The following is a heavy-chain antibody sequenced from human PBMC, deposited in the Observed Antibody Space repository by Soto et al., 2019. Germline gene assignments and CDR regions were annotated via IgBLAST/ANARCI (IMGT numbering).Heavy chain of an antibody. V-gene: IGHV4-4*07. CDR1: GGSISSYY. J-gene: IGHJ6*02. D-gene: IGHD6-13*01. CDR2: ISTTETT. Sequence: QVQLQESGPGLVKPSETLSLTCTVSGGSISSYYWSWIRQPAGKGLEWMGRISTTETTNYNPSLKSRVSMSLDTSKSQVSLKLSSVTAADAAVYYCAGNIAAAGRRYYGMDVWGQGTTVTVSS. CDR3: AGNIAAAGRRYYGMDV.